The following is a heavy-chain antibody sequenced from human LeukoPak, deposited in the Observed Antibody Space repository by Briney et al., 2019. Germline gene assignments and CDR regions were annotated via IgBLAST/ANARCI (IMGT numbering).Heavy chain of an antibody. Sequence: SETLSLTCIVSGASISRYYWSWIRQPPGKALEWIGHISYRGSTNYNPSLNSRVTVSVDTSKNQFSLKLSSVTAADMAVYYCASEHYDILTGYYPTYQFYWGQGTLVTVSS. J-gene: IGHJ4*02. CDR3: ASEHYDILTGYYPTYQFY. CDR1: GASISRYY. D-gene: IGHD3-9*01. CDR2: ISYRGST. V-gene: IGHV4-59*12.